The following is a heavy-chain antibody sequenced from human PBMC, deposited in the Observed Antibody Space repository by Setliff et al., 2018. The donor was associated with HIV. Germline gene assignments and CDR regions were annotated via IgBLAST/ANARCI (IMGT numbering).Heavy chain of an antibody. Sequence: LSLTCTVSGGSISSGDYYWSWIRQPPGKGLEWIGYIYYSGSTYYNPSLKSRVTISVDTSKNQFSLKLSSVTAADTAVYYCARDASQNYYDSSGYLYLWGRGTLVTVSS. CDR3: ARDASQNYYDSSGYLYL. CDR2: IYYSGST. CDR1: GGSISSGDYY. J-gene: IGHJ5*02. V-gene: IGHV4-30-4*08. D-gene: IGHD3-22*01.